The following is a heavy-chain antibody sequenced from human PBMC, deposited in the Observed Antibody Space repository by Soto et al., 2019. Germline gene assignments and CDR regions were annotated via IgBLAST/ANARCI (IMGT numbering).Heavy chain of an antibody. D-gene: IGHD6-13*01. CDR1: GYTFTGYY. CDR3: ARDGGGSSWYENYYYYYLDV. CDR2: INPNSGGT. Sequence: QVQLVQSGAEVKKPGASVKVSCKASGYTFTGYYMHWVRQAPGQGLEWMGWINPNSGGTNYAQKFQGWVTMTRDTYISTAYMELSRLRSDDTAVYYCARDGGGSSWYENYYYYYLDVWGKGTTVTVSS. J-gene: IGHJ6*03. V-gene: IGHV1-2*04.